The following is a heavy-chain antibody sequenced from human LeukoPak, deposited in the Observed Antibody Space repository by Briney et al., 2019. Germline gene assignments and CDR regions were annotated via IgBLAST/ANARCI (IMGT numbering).Heavy chain of an antibody. Sequence: SVKVSCKASGGTFSSYAISWVRQAPGQGLEWMGRIIPILGIANYAQKFQGRVTITADKSTSTAYMELSGLRSEDTAVYYCARDQYDILTGYSFDYWGQGTLVTVSS. V-gene: IGHV1-69*04. CDR1: GGTFSSYA. CDR2: IIPILGIA. J-gene: IGHJ4*02. CDR3: ARDQYDILTGYSFDY. D-gene: IGHD3-9*01.